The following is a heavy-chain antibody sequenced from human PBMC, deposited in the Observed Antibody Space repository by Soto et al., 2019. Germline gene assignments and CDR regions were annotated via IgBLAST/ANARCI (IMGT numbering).Heavy chain of an antibody. CDR2: INAYNGNT. CDR1: GYTFTSYG. V-gene: IGHV1-8*02. D-gene: IGHD3-3*01. CDR3: ARHPRQYYDFWSGGGDFDY. Sequence: ASVKVSCKASGYTFTSYGISWVRQAPGQGLEWMGWINAYNGNTGYAQKFQGRVTMTTNTSISTAYMELSSLRSEDTAVYYCARHPRQYYDFWSGGGDFDYWGQGTLVTVSS. J-gene: IGHJ4*02.